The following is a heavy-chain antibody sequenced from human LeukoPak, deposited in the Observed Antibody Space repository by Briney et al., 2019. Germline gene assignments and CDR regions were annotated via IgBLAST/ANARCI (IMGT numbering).Heavy chain of an antibody. CDR2: IYSGGST. J-gene: IGHJ4*02. CDR1: GFTVSSNY. Sequence: GGSLRLSCAASGFTVSSNYMSWVRQAPGKGLEWVSVIYSGGSTYYADSVKGRFTISRDNSKNTLYLQMNSLRAEDTAVYYCARDYGGNDGGDYFDYWGQGTLVTVSS. CDR3: ARDYGGNDGGDYFDY. V-gene: IGHV3-66*01. D-gene: IGHD4-23*01.